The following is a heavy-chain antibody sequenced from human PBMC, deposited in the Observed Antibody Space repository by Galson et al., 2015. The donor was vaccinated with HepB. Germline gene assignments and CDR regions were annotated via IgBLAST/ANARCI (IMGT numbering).Heavy chain of an antibody. CDR2: TYYRSKWYI. CDR1: GDSVSSYSAG. J-gene: IGHJ5*02. D-gene: IGHD2-8*01. Sequence: CAISGDSVSSYSAGWNWIRQSPSRGLEWPGRTYYRSKWYIDYAVSVNGRISITPDTSRNQSSLQLSSVTPEDTAIYYCAGGGLVRGALGVIDPWGPGILVTVSS. V-gene: IGHV6-1*01. CDR3: AGGGLVRGALGVIDP.